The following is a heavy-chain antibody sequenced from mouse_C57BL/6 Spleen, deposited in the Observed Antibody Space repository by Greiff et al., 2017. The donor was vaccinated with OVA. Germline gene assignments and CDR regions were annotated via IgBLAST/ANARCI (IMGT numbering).Heavy chain of an antibody. CDR1: GYTFTDYY. Sequence: EVQLVESGPELVKPGASVKISCKASGYTFTDYYMNWVKQSHGKSLEWIGDINPNTGGTSYNQKLKGKATLTVDKYSSTAYMELRSLTSEDSAVYYCARNGVYDYDYFDYWGQGTTLTVSS. J-gene: IGHJ2*01. D-gene: IGHD2-4*01. CDR2: INPNTGGT. V-gene: IGHV1-26*01. CDR3: ARNGVYDYDYFDY.